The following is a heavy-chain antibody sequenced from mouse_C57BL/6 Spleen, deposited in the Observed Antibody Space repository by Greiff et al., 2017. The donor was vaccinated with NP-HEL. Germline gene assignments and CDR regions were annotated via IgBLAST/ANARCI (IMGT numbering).Heavy chain of an antibody. V-gene: IGHV1-52*01. CDR3: ARNYGSSYWYFDV. Sequence: QVQLQQPGAELVRPGSSVKLSCKASGYTFTSYWMHWVKQRPIQGLEWIGNIDPSDSETHYNQKFKDKATLTVDKSSSPAYMQLSSLTSEDSAVYYCARNYGSSYWYFDVWGTGTTVTVSS. CDR1: GYTFTSYW. D-gene: IGHD1-1*01. J-gene: IGHJ1*03. CDR2: IDPSDSET.